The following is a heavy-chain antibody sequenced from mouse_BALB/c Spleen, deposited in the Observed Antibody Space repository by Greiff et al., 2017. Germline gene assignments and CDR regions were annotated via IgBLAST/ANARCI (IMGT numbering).Heavy chain of an antibody. V-gene: IGHV2-4-1*01. CDR2: IWSGGST. CDR1: GFSLTSYG. D-gene: IGHD2-1*01. J-gene: IGHJ3*01. Sequence: VQLQQSGPGLVQPSQSLSITCTVSGFSLTSYGVHWVRQSPGKGLEWLGVIWSGGSTDYNAAFISRLSISKDNSKSQVFFKMNSLQADDTAIYYCARNRDGNAWFAYWGQGTLVTVSA. CDR3: ARNRDGNAWFAY.